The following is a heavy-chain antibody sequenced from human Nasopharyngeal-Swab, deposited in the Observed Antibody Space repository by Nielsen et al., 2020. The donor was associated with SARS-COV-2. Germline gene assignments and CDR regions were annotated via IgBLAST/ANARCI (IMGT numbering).Heavy chain of an antibody. Sequence: SETLSLTCTVSGGSISSDYWSWIRHPPGQGLEWIGYIYYIGSTNYNPSLNSRVTISVDTSKNQFSLKLSPVTAADTAVYYCARHRGPKDIVVVPAARPFNWFDPWGQGTLVTVSS. CDR1: GGSISSDY. J-gene: IGHJ5*02. D-gene: IGHD2-2*01. V-gene: IGHV4-59*08. CDR2: IYYIGST. CDR3: ARHRGPKDIVVVPAARPFNWFDP.